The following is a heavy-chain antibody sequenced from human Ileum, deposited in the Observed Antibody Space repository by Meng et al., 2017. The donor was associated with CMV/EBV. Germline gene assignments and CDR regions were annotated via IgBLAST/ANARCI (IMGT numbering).Heavy chain of an antibody. CDR3: ARRSMTSVGV. CDR1: GYTFTGFH. J-gene: IGHJ4*02. Sequence: ASVKVSCQASGYTFTGFHVHWVRPAPGQGLEWMGWINPKSGDTKYVEKFQGRVSMTRDTSITTAYMELGSLTSDDTAVYYCARRSMTSVGVWGQGTLVTVSS. V-gene: IGHV1-2*02. CDR2: INPKSGDT. D-gene: IGHD3-3*01.